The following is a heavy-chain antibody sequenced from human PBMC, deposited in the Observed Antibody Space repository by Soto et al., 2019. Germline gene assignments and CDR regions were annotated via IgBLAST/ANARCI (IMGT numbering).Heavy chain of an antibody. J-gene: IGHJ1*01. V-gene: IGHV4-39*01. CDR1: GGSISSSSYY. CDR2: IYYSGST. D-gene: IGHD2-2*01. Sequence: SETLSLTCTVSGGSISSSSYYWGWIRQPPGKGLEWIGSIYYSGSTYYNPSLKSRVTISVDTSKNQFSLKLSSVTAADTAVYYCASIQVVPAAISFQHWGQGTLVTVSS. CDR3: ASIQVVPAAISFQH.